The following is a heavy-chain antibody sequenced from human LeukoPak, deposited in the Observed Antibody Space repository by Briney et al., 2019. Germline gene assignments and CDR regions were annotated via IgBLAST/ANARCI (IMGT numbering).Heavy chain of an antibody. CDR2: INDGGTI. CDR3: ARRWNYGRNYYIDV. D-gene: IGHD1-7*01. Sequence: PSETLSLTCAVYGGSFNIYYWSWIRQSPGKGLEWIGEINDGGTINYNPSLLSRVTISLDRSKNQFSLRLTSVNTTDTAVYYCARRWNYGRNYYIDVWGKGATVSVSS. V-gene: IGHV4-34*01. J-gene: IGHJ6*03. CDR1: GGSFNIYY.